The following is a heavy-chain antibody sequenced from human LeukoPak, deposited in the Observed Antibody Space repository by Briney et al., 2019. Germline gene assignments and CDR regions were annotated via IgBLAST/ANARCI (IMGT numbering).Heavy chain of an antibody. J-gene: IGHJ3*02. CDR2: INPNSGGT. CDR1: GYTFTAYY. Sequence: ASVKVSCKASGYTFTAYYMHWVRQAPGQGLEWMGWINPNSGGTSYAQNFQDRVTMTRDTSISAAYMELNRLTSDDTAVYYCARGYDKSSLGIWGQGTMATVSS. CDR3: ARGYDKSSLGI. D-gene: IGHD3-22*01. V-gene: IGHV1-2*02.